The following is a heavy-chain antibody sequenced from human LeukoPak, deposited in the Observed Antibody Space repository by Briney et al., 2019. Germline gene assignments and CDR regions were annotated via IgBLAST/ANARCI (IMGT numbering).Heavy chain of an antibody. Sequence: PSETLSLTCTVSGASIRSGRNYWGWIRQSPGKGLEWIGSIYYSGSSSYNPSLQSRVSISVDTSKNHISLKVFSLTAADTALYYCARHVSGSAMMHYFNYWGQGNLVTVSS. V-gene: IGHV4-39*01. CDR3: ARHVSGSAMMHYFNY. CDR1: GASIRSGRNY. CDR2: IYYSGSS. J-gene: IGHJ4*02. D-gene: IGHD5-18*01.